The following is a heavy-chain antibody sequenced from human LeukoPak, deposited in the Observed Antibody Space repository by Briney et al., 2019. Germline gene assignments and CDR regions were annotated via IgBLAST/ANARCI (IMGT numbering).Heavy chain of an antibody. V-gene: IGHV3-7*01. Sequence: PGGSLRLSCVASGFTFTPYRMSWVRQAPGKGLEWVANIDQDGSDKYYVDSVKGRFTISRDNAKNSLYLQMSSLRVEDTAVYYCARDRHGDTGDWSFDLWGRGTLVTVSS. CDR2: IDQDGSDK. J-gene: IGHJ2*01. CDR3: ARDRHGDTGDWSFDL. CDR1: GFTFTPYR.